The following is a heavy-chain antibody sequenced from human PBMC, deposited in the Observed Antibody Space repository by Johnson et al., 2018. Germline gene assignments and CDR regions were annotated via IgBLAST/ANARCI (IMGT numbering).Heavy chain of an antibody. CDR1: GYTFTSYY. V-gene: IGHV1-46*01. J-gene: IGHJ6*02. Sequence: VQLVESGSELKKPGASVKVSCKASGYTFTSYYMHWVRQAPGQGLEWMGIINPSGGSTSYAQKFQGRVTMTRDTSTSTVYMELSSLGSEDPAVYYCARAMVRGRTYYGMDVWGQGTTVTVAS. CDR3: ARAMVRGRTYYGMDV. CDR2: INPSGGST. D-gene: IGHD3-10*01.